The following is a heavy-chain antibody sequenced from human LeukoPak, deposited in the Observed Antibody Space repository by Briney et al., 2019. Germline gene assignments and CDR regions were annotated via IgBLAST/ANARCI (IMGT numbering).Heavy chain of an antibody. J-gene: IGHJ4*02. Sequence: TGGSLRLSCAASGFTFSSYPLSWVRQAPGKGLEWVSAIAISGDTTYYADSVKGRFTISRDNSKNTLYLQMNSLRAEDTAVYYCAKDPRGDYWGQGTLVTVSS. CDR1: GFTFSSYP. V-gene: IGHV3-23*01. D-gene: IGHD3-10*01. CDR2: IAISGDTT. CDR3: AKDPRGDY.